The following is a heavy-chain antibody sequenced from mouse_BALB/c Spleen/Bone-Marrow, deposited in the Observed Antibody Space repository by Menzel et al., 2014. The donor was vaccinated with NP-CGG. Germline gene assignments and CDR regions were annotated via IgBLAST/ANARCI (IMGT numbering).Heavy chain of an antibody. CDR1: GFTFTDYY. V-gene: IGHV7-3*02. J-gene: IGHJ2*01. CDR3: ARDKGRVFFDY. Sequence: DVKLVESGGGLVQPGGSLRLSCATSGFTFTDYYMNWVCQPPGKALEWLGFIRNKANGYTTECSASVKGRFTISRDNSQNILYLQMNTLQAEDSATYYCARDKGRVFFDYWGQGTTLTVSS. CDR2: IRNKANGYTT.